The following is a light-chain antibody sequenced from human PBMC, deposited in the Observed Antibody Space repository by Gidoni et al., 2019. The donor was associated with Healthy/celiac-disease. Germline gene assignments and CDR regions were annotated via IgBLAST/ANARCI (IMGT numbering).Light chain of an antibody. CDR3: QQRSNWPPFT. CDR1: QSVSSY. Sequence: EIVLTQPPATLSLSPGERATLSCRASQSVSSYLAWYQQKPGQAPRRLIYDASNRATGIPARFSSSGSWTDFTLTIISLEPEDVAVYYCQQRSNWPPFTFGPGTKVDIK. CDR2: DAS. J-gene: IGKJ3*01. V-gene: IGKV3-11*01.